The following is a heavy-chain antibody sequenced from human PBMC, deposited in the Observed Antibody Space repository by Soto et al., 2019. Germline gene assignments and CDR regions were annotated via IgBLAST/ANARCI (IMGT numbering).Heavy chain of an antibody. CDR3: AKAIAAAGTSFDI. CDR1: GYTFTSYG. V-gene: IGHV1-18*01. J-gene: IGHJ3*02. Sequence: QVQLVQSGAEVKKPGASVKVSCKASGYTFTSYGISWVRQAPGQGLEWMGWISAYNGNTNYAQKLQGRVTMTTDTSTGTVSMEVRTLRSDDTAVYYCAKAIAAAGTSFDIWGQGAMVTVSS. D-gene: IGHD6-13*01. CDR2: ISAYNGNT.